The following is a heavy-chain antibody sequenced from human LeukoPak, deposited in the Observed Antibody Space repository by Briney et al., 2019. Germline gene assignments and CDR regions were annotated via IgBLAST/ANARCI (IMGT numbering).Heavy chain of an antibody. Sequence: SETLSLTCAVYGGSLSGYYWSWIRQPPGKGLEWIGEINHSGSTNYNPSLKSRVTISVDTSKNQFSLKLSSVTAADTAVYYCARGPYYYDSSGLKTPSAMRGDYWGQGTLVTVSS. CDR3: ARGPYYYDSSGLKTPSAMRGDY. V-gene: IGHV4-34*01. J-gene: IGHJ4*02. CDR2: INHSGST. D-gene: IGHD3-22*01. CDR1: GGSLSGYY.